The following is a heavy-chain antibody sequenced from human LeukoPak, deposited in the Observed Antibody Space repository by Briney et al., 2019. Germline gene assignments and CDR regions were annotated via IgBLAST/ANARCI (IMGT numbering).Heavy chain of an antibody. CDR1: GFTFSSYA. Sequence: PGGSLRLSCAAPGFTFSSYAMHWVRQAPGKGLEWVAIISYDGNNKYYADSVKGRFAISRDNSKNTLYLQMHSLRAEDTAVYYCAREYSYGSDDAFDIWGQGTMVTVSS. CDR2: ISYDGNNK. CDR3: AREYSYGSDDAFDI. J-gene: IGHJ3*02. D-gene: IGHD5-18*01. V-gene: IGHV3-30*09.